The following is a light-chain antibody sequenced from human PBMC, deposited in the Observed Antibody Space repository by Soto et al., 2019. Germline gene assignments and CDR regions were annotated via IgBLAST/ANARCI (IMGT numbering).Light chain of an antibody. CDR1: QSIANY. CDR2: AAS. J-gene: IGKJ2*01. V-gene: IGKV1-39*01. CDR3: QQSYTTPYT. Sequence: DIQMTQSPSSRSASVGEGVTIICRASQSIANYLNWYQQKPGKAPKVLIYAASTLQGGVPSRFSGGGSGTDFTLTVSSLQPEDFATYYCQQSYTTPYTFGQGTRLEIK.